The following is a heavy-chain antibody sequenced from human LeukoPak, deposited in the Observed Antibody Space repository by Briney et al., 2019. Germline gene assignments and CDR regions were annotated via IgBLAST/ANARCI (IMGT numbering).Heavy chain of an antibody. V-gene: IGHV4-59*02. CDR2: VYFSGRT. Sequence: SETLSLTCSVSGGSVDTFYWGWIRQSPGKGLEWIGYVYFSGRTKYNPSFKSRLTMSLDKSKNQFSLSLKSMTAADTGVYYCAGGDGYNYAADYWGQGTLVIVSS. D-gene: IGHD5-24*01. J-gene: IGHJ4*02. CDR3: AGGDGYNYAADY. CDR1: GGSVDTFY.